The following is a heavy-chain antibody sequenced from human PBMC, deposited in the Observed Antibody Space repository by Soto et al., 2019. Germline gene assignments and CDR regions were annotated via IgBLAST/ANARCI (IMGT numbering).Heavy chain of an antibody. Sequence: EVQLLESGGGLVEPGGSLRLSCAASGFIFSSYGMHWVRQAPGKGLDWVSAISNSGGNTYYSDSVKGRFTISRDNSKNTLYLQMNSLRAEDTAVYYCAKERGYRWAYDSWGQGTLVTVSS. D-gene: IGHD3-3*01. V-gene: IGHV3-23*01. J-gene: IGHJ5*01. CDR3: AKERGYRWAYDS. CDR1: GFIFSSYG. CDR2: ISNSGGNT.